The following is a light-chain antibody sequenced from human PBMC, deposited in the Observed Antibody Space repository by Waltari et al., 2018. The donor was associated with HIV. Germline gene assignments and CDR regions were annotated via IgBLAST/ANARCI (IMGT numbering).Light chain of an antibody. CDR2: DVT. V-gene: IGLV2-23*02. Sequence: QSALTQPASVSGSPGQSITISCTGTSNGLGRYTLVSWYQHQPGRAPKLIIYDVTKWPSGVSHRFSGAKSGATASLTISGLQAEDEADYYCCSYAGITTWVFGGGTKVTVL. J-gene: IGLJ3*02. CDR1: SNGLGRYTL. CDR3: CSYAGITTWV.